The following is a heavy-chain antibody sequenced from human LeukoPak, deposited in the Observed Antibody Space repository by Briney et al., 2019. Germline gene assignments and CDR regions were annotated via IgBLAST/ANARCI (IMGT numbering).Heavy chain of an antibody. V-gene: IGHV3-23*01. Sequence: GGSLRLSCAASGYTFSSYTMTWARQTPGKGLEWVSGISGSGGVTDYADSVKGRFTISRDNSKNTLYLQMNSLRAEDTAVYYCAKASIARGSIDYWGQGTLVTVSS. D-gene: IGHD2-21*01. CDR2: ISGSGGVT. J-gene: IGHJ4*02. CDR3: AKASIARGSIDY. CDR1: GYTFSSYT.